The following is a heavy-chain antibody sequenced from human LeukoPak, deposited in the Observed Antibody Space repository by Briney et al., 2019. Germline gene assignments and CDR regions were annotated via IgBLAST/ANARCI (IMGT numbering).Heavy chain of an antibody. J-gene: IGHJ5*02. CDR2: IYYSGST. D-gene: IGHD3-10*01. Sequence: SETLSLTCTVSGGSISSYYWSWIRQPPGKGLEWIGYIYYSGSTNYNPSLKSRVTISVDTSKDQFSLKLSSVTAADTAVYYCARRDYYGSGSLGYDFDPWGQGTLVTVSS. CDR3: ARRDYYGSGSLGYDFDP. CDR1: GGSISSYY. V-gene: IGHV4-59*01.